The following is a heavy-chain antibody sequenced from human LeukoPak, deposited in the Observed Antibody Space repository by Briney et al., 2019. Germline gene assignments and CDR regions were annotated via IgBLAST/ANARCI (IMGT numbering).Heavy chain of an antibody. V-gene: IGHV1-46*01. CDR3: ATGAGTTGN. CDR1: GYTFISYY. Sequence: ASVKVSCKASGYTFISYYVHWVRQAPGQGLEWMGKIDPSGGSTRYAQKFQGRVNMTRDISTSTVYMELSSLRSEDTAVYYCATGAGTTGNWGQEPWSPSPQ. J-gene: IGHJ4*01. CDR2: IDPSGGST. D-gene: IGHD1-1*01.